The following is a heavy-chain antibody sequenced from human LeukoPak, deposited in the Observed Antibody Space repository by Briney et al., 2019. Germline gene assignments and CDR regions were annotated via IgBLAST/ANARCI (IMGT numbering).Heavy chain of an antibody. CDR3: ARGNMWDYRRYYYYMDV. CDR2: IYYSGST. J-gene: IGHJ6*03. Sequence: SETLSLTCTVSGGSISSSSYYWGWIRQPPGKGLEWIGSIYYSGSTYYNPSLKSRVTISVDTSKNQFSLKLSSVTAADTAIYYCARGNMWDYRRYYYYMDVWGKGTTVTVSS. D-gene: IGHD4-11*01. V-gene: IGHV4-39*01. CDR1: GGSISSSSYY.